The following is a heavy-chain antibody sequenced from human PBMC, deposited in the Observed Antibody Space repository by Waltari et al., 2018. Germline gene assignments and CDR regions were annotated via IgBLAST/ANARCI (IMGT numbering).Heavy chain of an antibody. CDR1: GGSISSGGYY. CDR2: IYSSGST. J-gene: IGHJ5*02. CDR3: ARGDYGDYESWFDP. V-gene: IGHV4-31*01. D-gene: IGHD4-17*01. Sequence: QVQLQESGPGLVKPSQTLSLTCTVSGGSISSGGYYWSWIRQHPGKGLEWIGYIYSSGSTSYTPSLKSLVTISVDTSKNQFSLKLSSVTAADTAVYYCARGDYGDYESWFDPWGQGTLVTVSS.